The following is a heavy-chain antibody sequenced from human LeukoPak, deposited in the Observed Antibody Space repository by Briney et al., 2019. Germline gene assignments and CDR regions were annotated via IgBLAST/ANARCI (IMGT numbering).Heavy chain of an antibody. Sequence: GGSLRLSCAASGFTFSSYAMHWVRQAPGKGLEYVSAISSNGGSTYYANSVKGRFTISRDNSKNTLYLQTGSLRAEDMAVYYCARASDFWSGYFFDYWGQGTLVTVSS. D-gene: IGHD3-3*01. V-gene: IGHV3-64*01. J-gene: IGHJ4*02. CDR1: GFTFSSYA. CDR3: ARASDFWSGYFFDY. CDR2: ISSNGGST.